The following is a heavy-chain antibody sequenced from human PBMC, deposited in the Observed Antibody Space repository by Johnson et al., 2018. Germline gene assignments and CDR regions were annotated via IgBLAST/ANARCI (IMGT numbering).Heavy chain of an antibody. CDR2: ISSTSTYI. D-gene: IGHD4-17*01. CDR1: GFTFSIYS. J-gene: IGHJ4*02. V-gene: IGHV3-21*01. Sequence: VQLLESGGGLVKPGGSLRLSCAASGFTFSIYSMNWVRQAPGKGLEWVSSISSTSTYIYYADSMKGRFTISRDNAKNSLYLQMNSLRAEDTALYYCTRGAESGDYFSVYWGQGTLVTVSS. CDR3: TRGAESGDYFSVY.